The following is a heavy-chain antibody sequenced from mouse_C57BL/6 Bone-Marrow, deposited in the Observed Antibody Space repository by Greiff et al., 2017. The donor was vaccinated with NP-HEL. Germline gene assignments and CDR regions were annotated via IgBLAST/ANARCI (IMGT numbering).Heavy chain of an antibody. J-gene: IGHJ1*03. CDR1: GFTFSDYG. Sequence: EVKLMESGGGLVQPGGSLKLSCAASGFTFSDYGMAWVRQAPRKGPEWVAFISNLAYSIYYADTVTGRFTISRENAKNTLYLEMSSLRSEDTAMYYCARHGSSFYWYFDVWGTGTTGTVSS. V-gene: IGHV5-15*01. CDR3: ARHGSSFYWYFDV. CDR2: ISNLAYSI. D-gene: IGHD1-1*01.